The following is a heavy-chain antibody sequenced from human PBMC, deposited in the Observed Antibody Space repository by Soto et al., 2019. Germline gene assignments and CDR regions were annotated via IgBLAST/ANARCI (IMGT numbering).Heavy chain of an antibody. D-gene: IGHD3-16*02. CDR1: GFSLNTPGVG. CDR3: ALKGFQTSYHYTAVFDP. Sequence: QITLKEPGPILVKPTEPLTLTCTFSGFSLNTPGVGVGWIRQPPGKALEWLALLYWDDDRRYSPSLENRLTTHKDTSKDRVVLTLANVEPVDTGTYYCALKGFQTSYHYTAVFDPWGQGTLVTVSS. V-gene: IGHV2-5*02. CDR2: LYWDDDR. J-gene: IGHJ5*02.